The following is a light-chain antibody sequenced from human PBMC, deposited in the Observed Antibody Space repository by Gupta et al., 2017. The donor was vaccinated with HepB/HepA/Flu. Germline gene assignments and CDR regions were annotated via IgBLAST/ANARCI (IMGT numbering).Light chain of an antibody. CDR1: QTISSW. CDR3: QQENNCSST. Sequence: DIQMTQSPSTLSASVGDRVTITCRASQTISSWLSWYQQRPGKAPKLLIQRASSLESGVPSRFSGDSSGTEFTLTINSLQPDDFATYYCQQENNCSSTFGQGTKVEIK. CDR2: RAS. V-gene: IGKV1-5*03. J-gene: IGKJ1*01.